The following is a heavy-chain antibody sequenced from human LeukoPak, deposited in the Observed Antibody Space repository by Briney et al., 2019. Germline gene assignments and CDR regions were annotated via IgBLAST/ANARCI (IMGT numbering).Heavy chain of an antibody. CDR2: IKSKTDGGTT. D-gene: IGHD6-19*01. Sequence: PGGSLRLSCAASGFTFSNAWMSWVRQAPGKGLEWVGRIKSKTDGGTTDYAAPVKGRFTISRDDSKNTLYLQMNNLKTEDTAVYYCTTDPVPVAVAAPPNYWGQGTLVTVSS. V-gene: IGHV3-15*01. CDR3: TTDPVPVAVAAPPNY. CDR1: GFTFSNAW. J-gene: IGHJ4*02.